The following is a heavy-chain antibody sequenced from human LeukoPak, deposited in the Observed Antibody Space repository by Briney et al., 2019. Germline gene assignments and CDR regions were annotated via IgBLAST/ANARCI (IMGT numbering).Heavy chain of an antibody. D-gene: IGHD6-6*01. CDR1: GYPFSSYR. CDR2: IKQDGSEK. V-gene: IGHV3-7*01. CDR3: ASTPYSSSPEGAFDI. J-gene: IGHJ3*02. Sequence: GGSLRLYCAASGYPFSSYRMSWVRQAPGKELEWVANIKQDGSEKYYVDSVKGRFTISRDNAKNSLYLQMNSLSAEDTAVYYCASTPYSSSPEGAFDIWGQGTMVTVSS.